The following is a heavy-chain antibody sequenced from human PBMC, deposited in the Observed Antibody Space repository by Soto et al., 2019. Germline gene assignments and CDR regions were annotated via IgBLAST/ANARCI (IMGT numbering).Heavy chain of an antibody. V-gene: IGHV4-30-4*01. CDR3: ARVGAIVGANSGDY. J-gene: IGHJ4*02. CDR2: IYYSGIT. D-gene: IGHD1-26*01. CDR1: GGSISSGDFY. Sequence: PSETLSLTCSVSGGSISSGDFYWSWIRQPPGKGLEWIGYIYYSGITYYNPSLRSRVAISLDTSNNQFSLKLSSVTAADTAVYYCARVGAIVGANSGDYWGQGTLVTVSS.